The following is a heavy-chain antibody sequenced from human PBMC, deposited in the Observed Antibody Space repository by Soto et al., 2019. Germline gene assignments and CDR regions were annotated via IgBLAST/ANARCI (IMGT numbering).Heavy chain of an antibody. D-gene: IGHD6-13*01. J-gene: IGHJ4*02. CDR3: ARHAAAAAPAY. CDR2: ISGSGGGT. Sequence: EVQLLESGGGLVQPGGSLRLSCAASGFTFSSYAMSWVRQAPGKGLEWVSLISGSGGGTYYADSVKGRFTISRDNSKNTLFLQMHSMRAEGTAVYYCARHAAAAAPAYWGPGTLVSVSS. V-gene: IGHV3-23*01. CDR1: GFTFSSYA.